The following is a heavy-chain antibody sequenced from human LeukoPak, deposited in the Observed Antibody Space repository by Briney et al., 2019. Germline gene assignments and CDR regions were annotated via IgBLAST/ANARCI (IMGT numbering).Heavy chain of an antibody. CDR3: AKDPNGDYIGTFDI. V-gene: IGHV3-23*01. CDR1: GFTFSSYA. D-gene: IGHD4-17*01. CDR2: ISGSGGST. J-gene: IGHJ3*02. Sequence: GGSLRLSCAASGFTFSSYAMSWVRQAPGKGPEWVSSISGSGGSTQYAASVQGRFTISRDNSKNTLYLQMNSLRAEDTAVYYCAKDPNGDYIGTFDIWGQGTMVTVSS.